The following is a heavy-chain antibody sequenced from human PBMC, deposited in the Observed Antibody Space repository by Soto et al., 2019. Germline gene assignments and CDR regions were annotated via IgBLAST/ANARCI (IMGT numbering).Heavy chain of an antibody. J-gene: IGHJ4*02. D-gene: IGHD4-17*01. V-gene: IGHV1-18*01. CDR2: ISAYNGNT. CDR1: GYTFNSYG. CDR3: ARDRTSRDYGDYELAY. Sequence: GASVKVSCKASGYTFNSYGISWVRQAPGQGLEWMGWISAYNGNTNYAQKIQGRVTMTTDPYTTTAYMELSNLRSDDTAVYYCARDRTSRDYGDYELAYWGQGTLVTVSS.